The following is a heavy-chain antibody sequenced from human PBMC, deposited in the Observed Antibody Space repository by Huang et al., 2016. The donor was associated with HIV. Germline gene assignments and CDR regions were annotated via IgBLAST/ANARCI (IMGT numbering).Heavy chain of an antibody. Sequence: QVQLQESGPGLVKPSETLSLTCTVSGGSIRTGNYDWSWIRQPAGKGLEWVGHLSTGGSANYNPSLKSRVTISLDTSKTQFSLKLSSVTAADSAVYYCARVESGYYDAFDIWGPGTTVTVSS. D-gene: IGHD3-3*01. CDR3: ARVESGYYDAFDI. J-gene: IGHJ3*02. CDR1: GGSIRTGNYD. CDR2: LSTGGSA. V-gene: IGHV4-61*09.